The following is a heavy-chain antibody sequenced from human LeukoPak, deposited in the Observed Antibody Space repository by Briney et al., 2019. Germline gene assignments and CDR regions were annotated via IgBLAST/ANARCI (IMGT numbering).Heavy chain of an antibody. CDR2: IYYSGST. Sequence: PSQTLSLTCTASGGSISSGGYYWSWIRQHPGKGLEWIGYIYYSGSTYYNPSLRSRVTISVDTSKNQFSLKLSSVTAADTAVYYCARETEAGPGGNWFDPWGQGTLVTVSS. CDR1: GGSISSGGYY. J-gene: IGHJ5*02. D-gene: IGHD2-15*01. CDR3: ARETEAGPGGNWFDP. V-gene: IGHV4-31*03.